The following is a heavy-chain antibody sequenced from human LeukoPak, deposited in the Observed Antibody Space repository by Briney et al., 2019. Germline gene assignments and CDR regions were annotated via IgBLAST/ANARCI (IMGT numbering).Heavy chain of an antibody. J-gene: IGHJ6*02. Sequence: SQTLSLTCGVSGDSMNSGGYSWNWIRQPPGKNLEWIGYIYYNGSTYYNPSLKSRVTISVDWSKNQFSLKLRSVTAADTAVYYCASRYYDILSGYYDGMDVWGRGTRSPSP. CDR1: GDSMNSGGYS. V-gene: IGHV4-30-2*01. CDR2: IYYNGST. D-gene: IGHD3-9*01. CDR3: ASRYYDILSGYYDGMDV.